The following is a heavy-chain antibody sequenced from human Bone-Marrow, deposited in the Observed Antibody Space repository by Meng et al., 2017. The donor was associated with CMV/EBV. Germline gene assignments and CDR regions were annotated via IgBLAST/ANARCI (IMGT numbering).Heavy chain of an antibody. CDR2: IYYSGST. D-gene: IGHD1-1*01. CDR3: AGHGNYWDANWFDP. J-gene: IGHJ5*02. CDR1: DGSISSSSYY. Sequence: SETLSLTCSVSDGSISSSSYYWGWIRQPPGNGLEWIGSIYYSGSTYYNPSLKSRITISVDTSNNQFSLKLNPVTAADTAVYYCAGHGNYWDANWFDPWGQGTLVTVSS. V-gene: IGHV4-39*01.